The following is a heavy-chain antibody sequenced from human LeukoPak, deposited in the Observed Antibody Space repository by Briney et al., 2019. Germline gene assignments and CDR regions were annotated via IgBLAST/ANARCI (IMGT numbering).Heavy chain of an antibody. D-gene: IGHD5-12*01. CDR1: GGSFSGYY. CDR3: ARSYDGFDY. V-gene: IGHV4-34*01. J-gene: IGHJ4*02. CDR2: ISHSGST. Sequence: SETLSLTCAVYGGSFSGYYWSWIRQPPGKGLEWIGEISHSGSTNYNPSLKSRVTISVDTSKNQFSLKLSSVTAADTAVYYCARSYDGFDYWGQGTLVTVSS.